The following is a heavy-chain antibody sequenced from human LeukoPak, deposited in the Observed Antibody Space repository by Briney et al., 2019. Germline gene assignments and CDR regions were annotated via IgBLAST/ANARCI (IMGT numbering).Heavy chain of an antibody. D-gene: IGHD2-15*01. CDR3: ARSGVVVVAATRAFDP. J-gene: IGHJ5*02. CDR2: INPNSGGT. Sequence: GASVKVSCKASGYTFTGYYIHWVRQAPGQGLEWMGWINPNSGGTNYAQKFQGRVTMTRDTSISTAYMELSRLRSDDTAVYYCARSGVVVVAATRAFDPWGQGTLVTVSS. CDR1: GYTFTGYY. V-gene: IGHV1-2*02.